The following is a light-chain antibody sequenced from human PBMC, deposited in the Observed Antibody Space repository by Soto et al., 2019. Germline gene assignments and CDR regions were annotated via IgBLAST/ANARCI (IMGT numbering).Light chain of an antibody. V-gene: IGKV2-30*01. J-gene: IGKJ2*01. CDR1: QSLTYSDGNTY. Sequence: DVAMTQSPLSLPVTLGQPASISCRSSQSLTYSDGNTYLNWFHLRPGQSPRRLIYKVSNRDSGVPDKFSGSGSGTDFTLKSSRVEAEDVGVYYCMQGTHWPPYTFGQGNKLEIK. CDR3: MQGTHWPPYT. CDR2: KVS.